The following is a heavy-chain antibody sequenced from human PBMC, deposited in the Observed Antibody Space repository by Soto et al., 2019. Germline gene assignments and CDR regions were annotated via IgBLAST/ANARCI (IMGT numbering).Heavy chain of an antibody. CDR3: ARDVRKQLWVEGLNAMDV. J-gene: IGHJ6*02. V-gene: IGHV1-18*01. CDR1: AYSFNTYG. D-gene: IGHD5-18*01. CDR2: ISGYNGQT. Sequence: QVQLVQSGPEVKKPGASVKVSCKASAYSFNTYGISWVRQAPGQGLEWMGWISGYNGQTNYAQRFRGRVTLTTDTSTSTAYMELRSLRSDDTAMYYCARDVRKQLWVEGLNAMDVWGQGTTVTVSS.